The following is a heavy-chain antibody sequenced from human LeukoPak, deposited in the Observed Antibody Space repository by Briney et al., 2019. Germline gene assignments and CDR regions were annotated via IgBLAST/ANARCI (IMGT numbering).Heavy chain of an antibody. CDR2: INPNSGGT. Sequence: ASVKVSCKASGYTFTSYDFNWVRQAPGQGLEWMGWINPNSGGTNYAQKFQGWVTMTRDTSISTAYMELSRLRSDDTAVYYCARVEGSGGPFDYWGQGTLVTVSS. V-gene: IGHV1-2*04. CDR3: ARVEGSGGPFDY. CDR1: GYTFTSYD. J-gene: IGHJ4*02. D-gene: IGHD3-16*01.